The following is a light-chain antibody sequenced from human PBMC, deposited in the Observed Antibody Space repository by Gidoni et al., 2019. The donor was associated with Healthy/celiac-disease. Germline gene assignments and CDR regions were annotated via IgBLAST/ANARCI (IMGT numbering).Light chain of an antibody. CDR2: AAS. J-gene: IGKJ1*01. Sequence: DIHMTQSPSSLSASVGDRVTITCQASQGISNYLNWYQQKPGKAPKLLIYAASSLQSGVPSRFSGSGSGTDFTLTISSLQPEDFATYYCQQYDSTLTFGQGTKVEIK. CDR3: QQYDSTLT. CDR1: QGISNY. V-gene: IGKV1-39*01.